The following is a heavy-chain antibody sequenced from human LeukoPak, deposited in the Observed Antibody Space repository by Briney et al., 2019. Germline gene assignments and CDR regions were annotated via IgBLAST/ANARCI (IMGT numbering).Heavy chain of an antibody. Sequence: GASVKVSCKASGGTFSSYAIRWVRQAPGQGLEWMGGIIPIFGTANYAQKFQGRVTITTDESTSTAYMELSSLRSEDTAVYDCASPRRGYCSSTSCYTFDYWGQGTLVTVSS. V-gene: IGHV1-69*05. J-gene: IGHJ4*02. CDR1: GGTFSSYA. CDR2: IIPIFGTA. D-gene: IGHD2-2*02. CDR3: ASPRRGYCSSTSCYTFDY.